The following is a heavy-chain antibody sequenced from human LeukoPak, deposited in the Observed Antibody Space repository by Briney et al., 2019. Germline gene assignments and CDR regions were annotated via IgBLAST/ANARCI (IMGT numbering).Heavy chain of an antibody. CDR1: GDSVSRTDAG. V-gene: IGHV6-1*01. CDR3: AGSYSRVGWFDP. Sequence: SQTLSLTCAISGDSVSRTDAGWNWIRQSPSRGLEWLGRTYYRSKWYNDYAVSVKSRITINPDTSKNQFSLQLNSVTPEDTAVYYCAGSYSRVGWFDPWGQGTLVTVSS. J-gene: IGHJ5*02. CDR2: TYYRSKWYN. D-gene: IGHD1-26*01.